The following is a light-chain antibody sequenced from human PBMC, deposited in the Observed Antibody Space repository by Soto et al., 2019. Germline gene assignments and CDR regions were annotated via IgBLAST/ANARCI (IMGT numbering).Light chain of an antibody. CDR3: SSYSISTAYL. Sequence: QSALTQPASVSGSPGQSITISCTGTSSDVGGYDDVSWYQLHPGKAPKLMVFEVNNRPSGVSYRFSGSKSGNTASLTISGLQAEDEADYFCSSYSISTAYLFGTGTKLTVL. J-gene: IGLJ1*01. CDR2: EVN. V-gene: IGLV2-14*01. CDR1: SSDVGGYDD.